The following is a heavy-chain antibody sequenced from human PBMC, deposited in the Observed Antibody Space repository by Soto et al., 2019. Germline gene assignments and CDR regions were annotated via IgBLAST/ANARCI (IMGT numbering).Heavy chain of an antibody. CDR1: GGSISSGGYY. D-gene: IGHD3-22*01. CDR3: ATYYSDSSGYYSPTSFDY. CDR2: IYYSGSS. Sequence: SETLSLTCTVSGGSISSGGYYWSWIRQHPGKGLEWIGYIYYSGSSYYNPSLKSRVTISVDTSKNYFYLKLSSVTAAAPSVYYCATYYSDSSGYYSPTSFDYWGQGTLVTVSS. J-gene: IGHJ4*02. V-gene: IGHV4-31*03.